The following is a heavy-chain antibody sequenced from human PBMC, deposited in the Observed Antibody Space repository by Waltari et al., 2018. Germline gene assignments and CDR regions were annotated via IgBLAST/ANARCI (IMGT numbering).Heavy chain of an antibody. J-gene: IGHJ4*02. Sequence: QVQLVQSGAEVKNPGATVKVSCKASGYPFTDFYMHWVRQAPGQGLEWMGIVNPNGGSTTYAQKLQDRVTMTRDTSTSTVYMELSSLRSEDTAVYYCARAGSTLIWGVAEWGQGTLVTVSS. CDR2: VNPNGGST. CDR1: GYPFTDFY. D-gene: IGHD2-2*01. V-gene: IGHV1-46*04. CDR3: ARAGSTLIWGVAE.